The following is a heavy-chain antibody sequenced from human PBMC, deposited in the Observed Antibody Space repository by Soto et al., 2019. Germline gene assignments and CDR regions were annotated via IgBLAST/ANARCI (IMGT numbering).Heavy chain of an antibody. CDR1: GGTFNSYA. CDR2: VFPVFASP. D-gene: IGHD2-15*01. CDR3: ARCWRWRQLQDVCYFDW. Sequence: QVQLVQSGGELKKPGSSVRVSCTASGGTFNSYALGWVRQAPGQGLEWMGGVFPVFASPVYSPKFQGRLTISADASAVNGFMELSGLTSEDSAIYYCARCWRWRQLQDVCYFDWWGQGTFVTVSS. J-gene: IGHJ4*02. V-gene: IGHV1-69*01.